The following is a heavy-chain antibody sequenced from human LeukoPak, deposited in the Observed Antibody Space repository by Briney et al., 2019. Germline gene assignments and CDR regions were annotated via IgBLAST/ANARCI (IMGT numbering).Heavy chain of an antibody. CDR1: GGSISSGGYY. CDR2: IYYSGST. V-gene: IGHV4-31*03. J-gene: IGHJ4*02. D-gene: IGHD4-17*01. CDR3: ARGQGTVTTH. Sequence: SETLSLTCTVSGGSISSGGYYWSWIRQHPGKGLEWIGYIYYSGSTYYNPSLKSRVTISLDTSKNQFSLKLSSVTAADTAVYYCARGQGTVTTHWGQGTLVTVSS.